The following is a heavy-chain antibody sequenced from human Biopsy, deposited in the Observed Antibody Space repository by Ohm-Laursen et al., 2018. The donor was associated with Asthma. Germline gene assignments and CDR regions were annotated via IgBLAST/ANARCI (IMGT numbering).Heavy chain of an antibody. Sequence: GSSVKVSCKASGDSFSNYAISWVRRAPGQGLEWMGGLIPVLGTPDHAQMFEGRVTITADESTSTAYMELSSLSSEDTAVYYCARGYSGSDRIVYYYSGLEVWGQGTTVTVSS. CDR2: LIPVLGTP. V-gene: IGHV1-69*01. J-gene: IGHJ6*02. D-gene: IGHD5-12*01. CDR1: GDSFSNYA. CDR3: ARGYSGSDRIVYYYSGLEV.